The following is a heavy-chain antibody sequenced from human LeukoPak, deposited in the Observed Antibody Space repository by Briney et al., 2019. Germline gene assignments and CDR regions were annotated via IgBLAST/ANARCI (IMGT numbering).Heavy chain of an antibody. V-gene: IGHV3-21*01. J-gene: IGHJ3*02. CDR1: GFTFSRYS. CDR2: ISSSGSPI. D-gene: IGHD1-7*01. Sequence: GGSLRLSCADSGFTFSRYSMNWVRQAPGKGLEWVSSISSSGSPIFYADSVKGRFTISRDNAKNSLYLQMNSLRAEDTALYYCARGGTGATRDDTFDIWGQGTIVTVSS. CDR3: ARGGTGATRDDTFDI.